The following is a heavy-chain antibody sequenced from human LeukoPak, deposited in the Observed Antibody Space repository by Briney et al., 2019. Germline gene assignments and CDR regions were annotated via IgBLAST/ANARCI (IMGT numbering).Heavy chain of an antibody. Sequence: GGSLRLSCAASGFTFSSYSMNWVRQAPGKGLEWVSSISSSSSYIYYADSVKGRFTISRDNAKNSLYLQMNSLRAEDTAVYYCAIYYATLDYYGVDVWGQGTTVTVSS. CDR3: AIYYATLDYYGVDV. D-gene: IGHD3-22*01. J-gene: IGHJ6*02. V-gene: IGHV3-21*01. CDR2: ISSSSSYI. CDR1: GFTFSSYS.